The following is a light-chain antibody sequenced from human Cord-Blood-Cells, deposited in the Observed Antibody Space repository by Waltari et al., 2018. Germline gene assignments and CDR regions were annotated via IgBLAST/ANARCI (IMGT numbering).Light chain of an antibody. V-gene: IGKV3D-15*01. CDR1: QSVSSN. CDR3: QQYNNWPYS. J-gene: IGKJ2*03. Sequence: EIVMTQSPATLSVSPGERATLSCRASQSVSSNLARYQQKPGQAPRLPIYGASTRATGIPARFSGSGSGTEFTLTISSLQSEDFAVYYCQQYNNWPYSFGQGTKLEIK. CDR2: GAS.